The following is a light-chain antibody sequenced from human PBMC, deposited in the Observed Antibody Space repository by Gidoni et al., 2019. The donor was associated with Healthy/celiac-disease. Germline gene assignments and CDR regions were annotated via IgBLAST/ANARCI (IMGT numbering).Light chain of an antibody. CDR3: QQRSNWPIT. CDR1: QSVSSY. CDR2: DAS. Sequence: ELVLTQSAATLSLSPGERATLSCRASQSVSSYLAWYQQKPGKAPRLLIYDASNRATGIPARFSGSGSGTDFTLTISSLEPEDFAVYYCQQRSNWPITFGQGTRLEIK. V-gene: IGKV3-11*01. J-gene: IGKJ5*01.